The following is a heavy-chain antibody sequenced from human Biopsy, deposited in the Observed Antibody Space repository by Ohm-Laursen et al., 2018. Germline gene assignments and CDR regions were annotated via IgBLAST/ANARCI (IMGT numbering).Heavy chain of an antibody. CDR2: VYWDDDK. CDR3: AHSAGSDGFNVDFDY. J-gene: IGHJ4*02. CDR1: GFSLNTGGVG. V-gene: IGHV2-5*02. D-gene: IGHD5-24*01. Sequence: TQTLTLTCTFSGFSLNTGGVGVGWIRQPPGKALQWLALVYWDDDKRYSPTLKNRLTITKDTSQNRVVLTMTNMEPVDTGTYYCAHSAGSDGFNVDFDYWGQGTLVTVPS.